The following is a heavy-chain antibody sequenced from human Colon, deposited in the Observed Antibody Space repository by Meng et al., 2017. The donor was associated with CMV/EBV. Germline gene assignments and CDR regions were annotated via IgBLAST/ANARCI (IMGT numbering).Heavy chain of an antibody. CDR1: GLTLTSNA. CDR3: ARDPSLTWVAKRPDY. Sequence: LSLTCAVSGLTLTSNAMHWIRQAPGKGLEWLALISYDGGDIYYADSVKGRFTISKDNSKNILYLEMSSLRREDTAVYYCARDPSLTWVAKRPDYWGQGTLVTVSS. D-gene: IGHD1-26*01. V-gene: IGHV3-30-3*01. CDR2: ISYDGGDI. J-gene: IGHJ4*02.